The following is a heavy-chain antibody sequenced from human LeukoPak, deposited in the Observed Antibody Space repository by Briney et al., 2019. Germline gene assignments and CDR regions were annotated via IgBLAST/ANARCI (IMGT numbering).Heavy chain of an antibody. J-gene: IGHJ6*02. Sequence: ASVKVSCKASGGTFSSYTISWVRQAPGQGLEWMGRIIPILGIANYAQKFQGRVTITADKSTSTAYMELSSPRSEDTAVYYCAREEWEFDGMDVWGQGTTVTVSS. CDR2: IIPILGIA. CDR3: AREEWEFDGMDV. D-gene: IGHD3-10*01. V-gene: IGHV1-69*04. CDR1: GGTFSSYT.